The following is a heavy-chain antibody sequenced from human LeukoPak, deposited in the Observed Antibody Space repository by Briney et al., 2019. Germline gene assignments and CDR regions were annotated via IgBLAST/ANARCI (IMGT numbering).Heavy chain of an antibody. V-gene: IGHV3-9*01. CDR2: ISWNSGSI. J-gene: IGHJ5*02. Sequence: GGSRRLSCADSGLTFDDYAMHWVRQAPGNGMEWVSRISWNSGSIGYADSVRGRFTISRDNAKNSLYLQMNSLRAEDTALYYCAKDKDYDSSGNWFDPWGQGTLVTVFS. CDR1: GLTFDDYA. D-gene: IGHD3-22*01. CDR3: AKDKDYDSSGNWFDP.